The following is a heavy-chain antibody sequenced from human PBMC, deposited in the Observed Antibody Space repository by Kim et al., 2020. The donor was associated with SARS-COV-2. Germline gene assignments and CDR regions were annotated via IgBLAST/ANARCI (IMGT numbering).Heavy chain of an antibody. CDR1: EFTLSSYE. D-gene: IGHD2-21*01. CDR3: AREALGIRGLVSAI. J-gene: IGHJ6*02. CDR2: ITTSGNTV. Sequence: GGSLRLSCEASEFTLSSYEMNWVRQAPGKGLEWVSSITTSGNTVHYADSVRGRFTVSRDNAKNSLYLQMNSLRAEDTAVYYCAREALGIRGLVSAIWGVRTTVTV. V-gene: IGHV3-48*03.